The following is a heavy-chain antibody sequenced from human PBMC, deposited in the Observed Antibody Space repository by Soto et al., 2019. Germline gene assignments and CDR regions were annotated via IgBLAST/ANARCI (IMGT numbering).Heavy chain of an antibody. J-gene: IGHJ1*01. Sequence: GGSLRLSCAASGFTFSSYAMHWVRQAPGKGLEWVAVISYDGSNKYYADSVNGRFTISRDNSKNTLYLQMNSLRAEDTAVYYCARGIAAAGTEYFQHWGQGTLVTVSS. CDR3: ARGIAAAGTEYFQH. CDR1: GFTFSSYA. V-gene: IGHV3-30*14. D-gene: IGHD6-13*01. CDR2: ISYDGSNK.